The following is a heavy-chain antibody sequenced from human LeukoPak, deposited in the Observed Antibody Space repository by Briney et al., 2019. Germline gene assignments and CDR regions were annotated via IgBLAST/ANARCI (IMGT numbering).Heavy chain of an antibody. J-gene: IGHJ1*01. CDR2: INPDGRDT. Sequence: GGSLRLSCAASGNYWMHWVRQAPGKGLEWVAHINPDGRDTYYVDSVKGRFTISRDSAQNSMYLQMNSLRVEDTAVYYCTSWGDTTAEYFQRWGQGTLVTVSS. CDR3: TSWGDTTAEYFQR. CDR1: GNYW. D-gene: IGHD2-21*02. V-gene: IGHV3-7*01.